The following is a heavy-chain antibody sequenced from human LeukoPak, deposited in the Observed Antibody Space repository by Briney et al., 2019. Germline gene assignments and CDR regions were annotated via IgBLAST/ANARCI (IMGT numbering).Heavy chain of an antibody. D-gene: IGHD5-18*01. Sequence: ASVKVSCKVSGYTLTELSIHWVRQAPGEGLEWVGGFDPENGDTIYAQKFQGRVTMTQEPSTDTAYMELSSLRSDDTAVYYCARSTAMVYWFDPWGQGTLVTVSS. J-gene: IGHJ5*02. CDR2: FDPENGDT. V-gene: IGHV1-24*01. CDR1: GYTLTELS. CDR3: ARSTAMVYWFDP.